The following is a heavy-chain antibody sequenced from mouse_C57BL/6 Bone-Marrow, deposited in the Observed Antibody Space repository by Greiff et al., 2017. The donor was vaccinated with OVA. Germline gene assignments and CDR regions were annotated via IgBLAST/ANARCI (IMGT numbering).Heavy chain of an antibody. V-gene: IGHV1-69*01. Sequence: QVQLQQPGAELVMPGASVKLSCKASGYTFSSYWMHWVKQRPGQGLEWIGEIDPYDGYTNYNQKFQGKATLTVDTSSSTAYMQLSSLTSEDSAVYDCASSEDYGSSYAMDYWGQGTSVTVSS. CDR3: ASSEDYGSSYAMDY. CDR2: IDPYDGYT. J-gene: IGHJ4*01. CDR1: GYTFSSYW. D-gene: IGHD1-1*01.